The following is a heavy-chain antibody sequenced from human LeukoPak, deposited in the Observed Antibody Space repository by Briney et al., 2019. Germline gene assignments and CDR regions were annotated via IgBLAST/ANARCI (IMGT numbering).Heavy chain of an antibody. V-gene: IGHV1-69*01. Sequence: SSVKVSCKASGGTFSSYAISWVRQAPGQGLEWMAGIMPIFGTANYAQKFQGRVTITADESTSTAYTELSSLRSEDTAVYYCARLNYYDSSGYYYVDGIDYWGQGTLVTVSS. CDR1: GGTFSSYA. CDR3: ARLNYYDSSGYYYVDGIDY. J-gene: IGHJ4*02. D-gene: IGHD3-22*01. CDR2: IMPIFGTA.